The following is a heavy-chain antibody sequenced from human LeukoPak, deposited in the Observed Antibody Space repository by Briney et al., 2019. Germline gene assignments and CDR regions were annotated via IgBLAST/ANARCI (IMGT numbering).Heavy chain of an antibody. D-gene: IGHD2-15*01. CDR2: ISAYNGNT. Sequence: ASVKVSCKASGYTFTSYGISWVRQAPGQGLEWMGWISAYNGNTNYAQKLQGRVTMTTDTSTSTAYMELRSLRSDDTAVYYCARGQYCSGGSCYGDNWFDPWGQGTLVTVSS. J-gene: IGHJ5*02. CDR1: GYTFTSYG. CDR3: ARGQYCSGGSCYGDNWFDP. V-gene: IGHV1-18*01.